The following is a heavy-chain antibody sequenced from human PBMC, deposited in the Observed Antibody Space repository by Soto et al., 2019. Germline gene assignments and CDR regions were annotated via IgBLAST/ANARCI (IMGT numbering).Heavy chain of an antibody. J-gene: IGHJ6*02. CDR3: AGGDGVGPYYYYGMDV. Sequence: ASVKVSCKASGYTFVNYDINWVRQAAGQGLEWMGWMNPRSGNTGYDQKFQGRLTMTRDTSISTAFMELSSLRSEDTAIYYCAGGDGVGPYYYYGMDVWGQGTTVTVSS. CDR2: MNPRSGNT. V-gene: IGHV1-8*01. D-gene: IGHD4-17*01. CDR1: GYTFVNYD.